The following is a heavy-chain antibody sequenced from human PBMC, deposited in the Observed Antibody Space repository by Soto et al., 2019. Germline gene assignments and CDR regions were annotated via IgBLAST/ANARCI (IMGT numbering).Heavy chain of an antibody. J-gene: IGHJ6*03. CDR1: GGSISSYY. D-gene: IGHD3-10*01. CDR2: IYYSGST. V-gene: IGHV4-59*08. CDR3: ARHFAGSSNYYYYMDV. Sequence: SETLSLTCTVSGGSISSYYWSWIRQPPGKGLEWIGYIYYSGSTNYNPSLKSRVTISVDTSKNQFSLKLSSVTAADTAVYYCARHFAGSSNYYYYMDVWGKGTTVTVSS.